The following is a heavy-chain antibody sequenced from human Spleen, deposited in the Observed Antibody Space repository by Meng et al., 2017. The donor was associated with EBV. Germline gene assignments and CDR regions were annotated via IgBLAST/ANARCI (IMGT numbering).Heavy chain of an antibody. CDR1: GYTFSSYG. CDR3: ARGYYDSSGPSDI. V-gene: IGHV1-18*01. D-gene: IGHD3-22*01. CDR2: ISGYNGNT. J-gene: IGHJ4*02. Sequence: QGQLVRSGAEVKKPRASVKVSCKGSGYTFSSYGVSWGRQATGQGLEWMGWISGYNGNTYYAQKLQGRVTMTTDTSTSTAYMELRSLRSDDTAVYYCARGYYDSSGPSDIWGQGTLVTVSS.